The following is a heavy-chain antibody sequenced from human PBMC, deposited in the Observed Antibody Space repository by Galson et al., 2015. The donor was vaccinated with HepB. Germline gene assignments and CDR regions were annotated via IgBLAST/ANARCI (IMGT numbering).Heavy chain of an antibody. D-gene: IGHD6-13*01. CDR1: GFTVSRNY. CDR3: ARSRRDMAAASFDY. V-gene: IGHV3-53*01. CDR2: FYSGGST. J-gene: IGHJ4*02. Sequence: SLRLSCAAAGFTVSRNYVIWVRQAPGKGLEWVSIFYSGGSTYYVDSVKGRFTISRDNSKNTLFLQMNSLRVEDTAVYYCARSRRDMAAASFDYWGQGTRVTVSS.